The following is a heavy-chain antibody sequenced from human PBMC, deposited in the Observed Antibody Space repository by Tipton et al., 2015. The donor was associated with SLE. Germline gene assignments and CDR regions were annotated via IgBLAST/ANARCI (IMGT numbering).Heavy chain of an antibody. Sequence: TLSLTCTVSGYSINNGFYWGWIRQPPGKGLEWIGIIYHSGTTYYNPSLKSRVTISVDTSKNQFSLRLSSVTAADTAMYYCARVVAAVDYYYYYMDVWGKGTTVTVSS. V-gene: IGHV4-38-2*02. J-gene: IGHJ6*03. D-gene: IGHD6-13*01. CDR1: GYSINNGFY. CDR3: ARVVAAVDYYYYYMDV. CDR2: IYHSGTT.